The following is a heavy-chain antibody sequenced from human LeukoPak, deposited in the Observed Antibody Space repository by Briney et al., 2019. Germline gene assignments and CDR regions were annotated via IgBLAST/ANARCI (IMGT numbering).Heavy chain of an antibody. CDR2: IYPGDSDT. D-gene: IGHD6-19*01. J-gene: IGHJ4*02. CDR3: ARQRYDNGWYYFDY. V-gene: IGHV5-51*01. Sequence: GESLKISCKGSGYTFTSYWIGWVRQMPGKGLEWMGIIYPGDSDTRYSPSFQGQVTISADKSITTAHLQWNSLKASDTAMYYCARQRYDNGWYYFDYWGQGTLATVSS. CDR1: GYTFTSYW.